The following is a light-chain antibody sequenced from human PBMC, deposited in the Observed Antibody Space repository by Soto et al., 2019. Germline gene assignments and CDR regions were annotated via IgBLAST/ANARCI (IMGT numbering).Light chain of an antibody. CDR1: QTISMW. J-gene: IGKJ1*01. V-gene: IGKV1-5*03. Sequence: DIQMTQSPSTLSASVGDRVTITCRASQTISMWLAWYQQKPGKAPELLIYMASNLKSGVPSRFSGSGSGTESTLTISGLQADDFATFYCQQYSTPPWTLGHGTRVEIK. CDR3: QQYSTPPWT. CDR2: MAS.